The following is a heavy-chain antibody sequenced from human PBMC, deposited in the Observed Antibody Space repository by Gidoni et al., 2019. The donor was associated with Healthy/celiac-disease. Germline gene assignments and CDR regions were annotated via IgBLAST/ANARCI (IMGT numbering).Heavy chain of an antibody. CDR2: INHSGST. J-gene: IGHJ4*02. Sequence: QVQLQQWGAGLLKPSETLSLTCAVYGGSFSGYYWSWIRQPPGKGLEWIGEINHSGSTNYNPSLKSRVTISVDTSKNQFSLKLSSVTAADTAVYYCARGHVLRYFDWLLRPTYYFDYWGQGTLVTVSS. D-gene: IGHD3-9*01. V-gene: IGHV4-34*01. CDR3: ARGHVLRYFDWLLRPTYYFDY. CDR1: GGSFSGYY.